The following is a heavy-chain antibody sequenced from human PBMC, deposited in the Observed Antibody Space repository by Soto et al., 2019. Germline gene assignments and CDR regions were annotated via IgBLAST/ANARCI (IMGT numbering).Heavy chain of an antibody. CDR3: ARDSHYYPLMP. CDR2: IYHSRRT. J-gene: IGHJ5*02. Sequence: TLSLTFAVPGGSISTGDYSWSWIRQRPGKGLEWIEYIYHSRRTSDTPSLKSRVTISVDRSTNQFPLKLSSVTAADTAVYYCARDSHYYPLMPGGQGTLVTVSS. CDR1: GGSISTGDYS. D-gene: IGHD3-22*01. V-gene: IGHV4-30-2*01.